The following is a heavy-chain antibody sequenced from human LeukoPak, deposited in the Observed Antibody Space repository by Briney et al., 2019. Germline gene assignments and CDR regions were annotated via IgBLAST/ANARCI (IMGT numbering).Heavy chain of an antibody. CDR2: RKQDGSEK. CDR1: GFTFSSYW. D-gene: IGHD5-12*01. J-gene: IGHJ4*02. Sequence: GGSLRLSCAASGFTFSSYWMSWVRQAPGKGLEMVANRKQDGSEKYYIDTVKDRFTIPRDNAQNSLYLQRNSLRAQDTTVFYCARESPYSGYDYWGQGNLVTVSS. CDR3: ARESPYSGYDY. V-gene: IGHV3-7*03.